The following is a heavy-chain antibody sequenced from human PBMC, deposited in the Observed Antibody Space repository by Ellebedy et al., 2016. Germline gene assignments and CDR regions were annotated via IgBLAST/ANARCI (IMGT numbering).Heavy chain of an antibody. Sequence: GESLKISCAASGFTFSSYSMNWVRQAPGKGLEWVSYISSSSSTIYYADSVKGRFTISRDNAKNSLYLQMNSLRAEDTAVYYCARPLGGGSSYWGQGTLVTVSS. CDR3: ARPLGGGSSY. J-gene: IGHJ4*02. CDR1: GFTFSSYS. V-gene: IGHV3-48*04. CDR2: ISSSSSTI. D-gene: IGHD1-26*01.